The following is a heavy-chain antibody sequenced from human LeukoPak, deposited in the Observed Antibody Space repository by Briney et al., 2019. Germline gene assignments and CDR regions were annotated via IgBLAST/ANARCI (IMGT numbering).Heavy chain of an antibody. CDR3: AKAIRIAVAGYYFDY. Sequence: PGGSLRLSCAASGFTVSSNYMSWVRQAPGKGLEWVSVIYSGGSTYYADSVKGRFTISRDNSKNTLYLQMNSLRAEDTAVYYCAKAIRIAVAGYYFDYWGQGTLVTVSS. CDR1: GFTVSSNY. V-gene: IGHV3-53*01. D-gene: IGHD6-19*01. J-gene: IGHJ4*02. CDR2: IYSGGST.